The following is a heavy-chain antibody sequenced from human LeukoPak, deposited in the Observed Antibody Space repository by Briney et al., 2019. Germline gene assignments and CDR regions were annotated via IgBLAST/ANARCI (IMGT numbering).Heavy chain of an antibody. D-gene: IGHD2-21*01. J-gene: IGHJ4*02. CDR1: GYTFTGYY. CDR2: INAGNGDT. CDR3: ARDDCGDTCYPGGY. V-gene: IGHV1-3*01. Sequence: EASVKVSCKASGYTFTGYYMHWVRQAPGQRPEWMGWINAGNGDTKYSQNFQDRVTITRDTSANTAYMELSSLTSEDTALYYCARDDCGDTCYPGGYWGQGTLVTVSS.